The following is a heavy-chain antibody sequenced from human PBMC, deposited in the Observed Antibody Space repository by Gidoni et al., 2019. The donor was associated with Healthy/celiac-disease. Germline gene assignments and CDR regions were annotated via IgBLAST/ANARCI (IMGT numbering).Heavy chain of an antibody. J-gene: IGHJ5*02. CDR1: GGTFSSYA. D-gene: IGHD1-26*01. Sequence: QVQLVQSGAEVKKPGSSVKVSCKASGGTFSSYAISGVRQAPGQGLEWMGGIIPIFGTANYAQKFQGRVTITADESTSTAYMELSSLRSEDTAVYYCARRTVGANRRYNWFDPWGQGTLVTVSS. V-gene: IGHV1-69*01. CDR3: ARRTVGANRRYNWFDP. CDR2: IIPIFGTA.